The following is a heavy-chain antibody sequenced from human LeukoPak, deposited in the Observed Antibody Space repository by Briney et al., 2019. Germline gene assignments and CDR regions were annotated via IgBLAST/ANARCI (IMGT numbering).Heavy chain of an antibody. V-gene: IGHV4-30-4*08. CDR3: ARDYYGSGSGFDY. J-gene: IGHJ4*02. D-gene: IGHD3-10*01. Sequence: SETLSLTCTVSGGSISSGDYYWSWIRQPPGKGLEWIGYIYYSGSTYYNPSLKSRVTIPVDTSKNQFSLKLSSVTAADTAVYYCARDYYGSGSGFDYWGQGTLVTVSS. CDR1: GGSISSGDYY. CDR2: IYYSGST.